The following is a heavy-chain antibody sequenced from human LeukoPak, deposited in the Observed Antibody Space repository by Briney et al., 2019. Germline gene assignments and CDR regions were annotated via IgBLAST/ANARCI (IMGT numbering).Heavy chain of an antibody. Sequence: AGGSLRLSCAAFGFTVSSKYMSWVRQAPGKGLEWVPVIYSGGSTFYADSVKGRFTISRDNSKNTVYLQMNSLRDADTAVYYCARDTGTNNWNLHFDLWGRGTLVTVSS. J-gene: IGHJ2*01. CDR1: GFTVSSKY. V-gene: IGHV3-66*01. CDR3: ARDTGTNNWNLHFDL. CDR2: IYSGGST. D-gene: IGHD1-7*01.